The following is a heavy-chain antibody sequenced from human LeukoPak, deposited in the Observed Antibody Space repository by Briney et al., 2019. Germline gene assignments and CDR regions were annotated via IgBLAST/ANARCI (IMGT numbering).Heavy chain of an antibody. CDR2: ISYDGSNK. D-gene: IGHD2-2*01. CDR1: GFTFSSYG. CDR3: ARAQLLPLYGMDV. J-gene: IGHJ6*02. V-gene: IGHV3-30*03. Sequence: GGSLRLSCAASGFTFSSYGMHWVRQAPGKGLEWVAVISYDGSNKYYADSVKGRFTISRDNSKNTLYLQMNSLRAEDTAVYYCARAQLLPLYGMDVWGQGTTVTVSS.